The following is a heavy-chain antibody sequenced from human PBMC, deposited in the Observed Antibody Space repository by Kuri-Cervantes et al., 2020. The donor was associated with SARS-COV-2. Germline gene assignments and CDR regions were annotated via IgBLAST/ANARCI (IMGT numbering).Heavy chain of an antibody. Sequence: ASVKVSCKASGYTFTSYDINWVRQATGQGLEWMGWMNPNSGNTGYAQKFQGRVTMTEDTSTDTAYMELSRLRSDDTAVYYCARVLGSSTSCYWDWGQGTLVTVSS. D-gene: IGHD2-2*01. J-gene: IGHJ4*02. V-gene: IGHV1-8*02. CDR2: MNPNSGNT. CDR1: GYTFTSYD. CDR3: ARVLGSSTSCYWD.